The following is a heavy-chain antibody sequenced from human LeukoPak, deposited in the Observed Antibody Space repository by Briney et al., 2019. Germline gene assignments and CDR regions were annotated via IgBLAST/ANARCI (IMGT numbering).Heavy chain of an antibody. D-gene: IGHD3-22*01. CDR2: IKSKTDGGTA. J-gene: IGHJ4*02. CDR3: TTDWYYYDSSGYYPIF. CDR1: GFPFSDVW. V-gene: IGHV3-15*01. Sequence: GGSLRLSCAASGFPFSDVWTSWVRQAPGKGLEWVGRIKSKTDGGTADYAAPVKGRFTFSRDDSKNTLYLQMNSLNTEDTAVYYCTTDWYYYDSSGYYPIFWGQGTLVTVSS.